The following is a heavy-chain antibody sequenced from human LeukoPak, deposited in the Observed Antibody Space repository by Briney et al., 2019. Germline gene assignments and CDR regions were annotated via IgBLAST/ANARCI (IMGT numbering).Heavy chain of an antibody. V-gene: IGHV4-4*02. CDR3: ARVQYSSSVDS. J-gene: IGHJ4*02. CDR2: IYYSGRN. Sequence: SETLSLTCAVSGGSISSSNWWSWIRQPPGKGLECIGSIYYSGRNYYNPSLKSRVTISVDTSKNQFSLKLSSVTAADTAVYYCARVQYSSSVDSWGQGTLVTVSS. CDR1: GGSISSSNW. D-gene: IGHD6-6*01.